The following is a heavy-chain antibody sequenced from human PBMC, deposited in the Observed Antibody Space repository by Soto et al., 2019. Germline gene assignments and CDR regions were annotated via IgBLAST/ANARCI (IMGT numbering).Heavy chain of an antibody. CDR3: ATDYKQQIVTSYYYCMDS. V-gene: IGHV1-24*01. CDR2: FDPEDGET. Sequence: ASVKVSCKVAGYTLTDLSMHWVRQAPGKGLEWMGGFDPEDGETIYAQKFQGRVTMTEDTSTDTAYMELSSLRSEDTAVYYCATDYKQQIVTSYYYCMDSWCQGTTVTVAS. D-gene: IGHD6-13*01. J-gene: IGHJ6*02. CDR1: GYTLTDLS.